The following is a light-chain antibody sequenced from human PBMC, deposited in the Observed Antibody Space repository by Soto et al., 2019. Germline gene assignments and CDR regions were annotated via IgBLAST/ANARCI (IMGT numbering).Light chain of an antibody. CDR1: QSVSIW. Sequence: DIQMTQSPSTLSASEGDRVTISCRASQSVSIWLAWYQQKPGKAPKLLIYDASSLESGVPSRFSGSGSGTEFTLTISRLQPDDFAGYYCQQYNSYSGTFGQGTKVDIK. CDR2: DAS. J-gene: IGKJ1*01. V-gene: IGKV1-5*01. CDR3: QQYNSYSGT.